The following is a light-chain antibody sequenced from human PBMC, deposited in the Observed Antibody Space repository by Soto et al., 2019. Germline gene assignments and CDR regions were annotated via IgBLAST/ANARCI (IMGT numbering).Light chain of an antibody. Sequence: QSVLTQSPSASGTPGQRVTISCSGSSANIGSNYVYWYQQFPGTAPRLLIYRADQRPSGVPDRFSGSKSGTSASLAISGLRSEDEAAYYCAAWDDTVKGLVFGGGTKVTVL. J-gene: IGLJ2*01. CDR1: SANIGSNY. V-gene: IGLV1-47*01. CDR3: AAWDDTVKGLV. CDR2: RAD.